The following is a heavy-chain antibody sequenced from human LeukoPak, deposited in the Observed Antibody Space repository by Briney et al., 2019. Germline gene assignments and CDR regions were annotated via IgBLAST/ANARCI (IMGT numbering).Heavy chain of an antibody. V-gene: IGHV3-30*04. CDR2: ISYDGSNK. CDR1: GFTFSSYA. Sequence: GGSLRLSCAASGFTFSSYAMHWVRQAPGKGLEWVAVISYDGSNKYYADSVKGRFTISRDNSKNTLYLQMNSLRAEDTAVYYCARYYDMDYWGQGTLVTVSS. D-gene: IGHD3-9*01. CDR3: ARYYDMDY. J-gene: IGHJ4*02.